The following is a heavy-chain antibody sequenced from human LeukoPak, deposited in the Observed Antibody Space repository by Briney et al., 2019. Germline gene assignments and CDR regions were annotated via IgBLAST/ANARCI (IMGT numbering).Heavy chain of an antibody. D-gene: IGHD3-22*01. CDR3: ARDYYDSSGYLGYWD. J-gene: IGHJ4*02. Sequence: GGSLRLSCAASGFTFSSYEMNWVRQAPGKGLEWVSYISSSGSTIYYADSVKGRFTISRDNAKNSLHLQMNSLRAEDTAVYYCARDYYDSSGYLGYWDWGQGTLVTVSS. V-gene: IGHV3-48*03. CDR2: ISSSGSTI. CDR1: GFTFSSYE.